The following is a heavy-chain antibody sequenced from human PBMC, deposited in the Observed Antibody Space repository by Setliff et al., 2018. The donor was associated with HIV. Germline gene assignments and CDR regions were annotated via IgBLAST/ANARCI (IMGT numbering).Heavy chain of an antibody. J-gene: IGHJ4*02. CDR2: ISSSSSSI. CDR3: ARDPLPDFRGWCY. Sequence: GGSLRLSCVGSGFTFNGYAMNWVRQAPGKGLEWVSYISSSSSSIYYGDSVKGRFTISRDNAKNSLDLQMNSLRAEDTAVYYCARDPLPDFRGWCYWGQGTLVTVSS. CDR1: GFTFNGYA. D-gene: IGHD3-10*01. V-gene: IGHV3-48*01.